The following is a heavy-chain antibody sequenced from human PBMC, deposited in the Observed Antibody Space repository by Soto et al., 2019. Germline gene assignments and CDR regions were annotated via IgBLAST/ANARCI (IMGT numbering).Heavy chain of an antibody. D-gene: IGHD3-10*01. V-gene: IGHV3-15*07. CDR1: GFTFSSAW. CDR2: IKSKTDGGTT. CDR3: CTGVGMVGSGALAY. Sequence: EVRLMESGGGLVKPGGSLRVSCAASGFTFSSAWMFWVRQAPGKGPEWVGRIKSKTDGGTTDYTTRVKDRFTISREDSKNTLYLEMSSLDIEDTAVCYCCTGVGMVGSGALAYWGQGVLVTVSS. J-gene: IGHJ4*02.